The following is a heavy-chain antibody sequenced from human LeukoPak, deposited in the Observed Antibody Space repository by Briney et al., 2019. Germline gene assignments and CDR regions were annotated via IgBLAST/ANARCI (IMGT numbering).Heavy chain of an antibody. J-gene: IGHJ3*02. D-gene: IGHD3-10*01. Sequence: PGGSLRLSCAASGFTFRVYEMQWVRQAPGKGLEWVSYISGRSDTIYYADSVKGRFTISRGNARNSLHLQMNSLRSEDTALYYCARGDYYGSQNYTYDIWGQGTMVTVSS. CDR2: ISGRSDTI. CDR1: GFTFRVYE. CDR3: ARGDYYGSQNYTYDI. V-gene: IGHV3-48*03.